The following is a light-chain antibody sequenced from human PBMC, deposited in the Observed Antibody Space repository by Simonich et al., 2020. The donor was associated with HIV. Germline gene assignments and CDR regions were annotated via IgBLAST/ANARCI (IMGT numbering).Light chain of an antibody. Sequence: QSALTQPASVSGSPGQSITIPCTGTSSDVGGDNYVSWYQQPPGKAPKLMIYDVSTRPSGVSNRFSGPKSGNTASLTISGLQAEDEADYYCCSYAGSSTWVFGGGTKLTVL. CDR1: SSDVGGDNY. V-gene: IGLV2-23*02. CDR2: DVS. CDR3: CSYAGSSTWV. J-gene: IGLJ3*02.